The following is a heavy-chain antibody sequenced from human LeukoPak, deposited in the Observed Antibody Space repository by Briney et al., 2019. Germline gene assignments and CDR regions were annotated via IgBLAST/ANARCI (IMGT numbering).Heavy chain of an antibody. Sequence: PGGSLRLSCAASGFTFSSYGMHWVRQAPGKGLEWVAVIWYDGSNKYYADSVKGRFTISRDNSKNTLYLQMNSLRAEDTAVYYCARGPLDYYYYYYMDVWGKGTTVTVS. CDR3: ARGPLDYYYYYYMDV. CDR1: GFTFSSYG. D-gene: IGHD1-1*01. V-gene: IGHV3-33*01. CDR2: IWYDGSNK. J-gene: IGHJ6*03.